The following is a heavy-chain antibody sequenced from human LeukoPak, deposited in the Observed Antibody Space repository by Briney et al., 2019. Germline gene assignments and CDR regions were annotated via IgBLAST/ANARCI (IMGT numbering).Heavy chain of an antibody. CDR3: ARTYYDFWSGYYGLGC. CDR1: GFTFSSYS. V-gene: IGHV3-48*01. Sequence: GGSLRLSCAASGFTFSSYSMNWVRQAPGKGLEWVSYISSSSSTIYYADSVKGRFTISRDNAKNSLYLQMNSLRAEDTAVYYCARTYYDFWSGYYGLGCWGQGTLVTVSS. D-gene: IGHD3-3*01. J-gene: IGHJ4*02. CDR2: ISSSSSTI.